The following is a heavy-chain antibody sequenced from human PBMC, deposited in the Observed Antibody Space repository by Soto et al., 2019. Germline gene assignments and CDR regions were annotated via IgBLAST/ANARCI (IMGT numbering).Heavy chain of an antibody. V-gene: IGHV1-2*02. CDR1: GYTFSDFY. CDR2: LSPYSGAT. J-gene: IGHJ6*02. D-gene: IGHD3-3*01. Sequence: QVHLVQTGVEVRKPGASVKVSCTPSGYTFSDFYIHWVRQAPGQGLEWMGCLSPYSGATMTAQRFEGRVTMATNTSISTAYMELSSLRYDDTALYYCARGSRITLFAVPSFFSKGLDVWGQGTTVIVSS. CDR3: ARGSRITLFAVPSFFSKGLDV.